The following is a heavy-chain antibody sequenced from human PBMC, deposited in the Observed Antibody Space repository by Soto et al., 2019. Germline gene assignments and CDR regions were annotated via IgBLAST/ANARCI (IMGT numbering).Heavy chain of an antibody. Sequence: EVQLVESGGGLVQPGGSLRLSCAASGFTFNSYLMSWARQAPGKGLEWVANIKQDGSGKYYVDSVKGRFTVSRDNADNSLYLQMNRLRAEDTAVYYCARDLEPTPRRYYHYYSMEVWGKGTTVTVSS. D-gene: IGHD2-15*01. CDR1: GFTFNSYL. V-gene: IGHV3-7*01. J-gene: IGHJ6*03. CDR3: ARDLEPTPRRYYHYYSMEV. CDR2: IKQDGSGK.